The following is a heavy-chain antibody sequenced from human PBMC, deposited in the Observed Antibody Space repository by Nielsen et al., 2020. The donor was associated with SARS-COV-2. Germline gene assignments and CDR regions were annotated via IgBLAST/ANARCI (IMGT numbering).Heavy chain of an antibody. CDR3: ARVRHGGYDYYFDF. J-gene: IGHJ4*02. Sequence: WIRQPPGKALEWLAHIDWDDDKSYSTSLKTRLTISKDTSKNQVVLTMTNMDPVDTATYYCARVRHGGYDYYFDFWGQGTLVTVSS. CDR2: IDWDDDK. D-gene: IGHD5-12*01. V-gene: IGHV2-70*01.